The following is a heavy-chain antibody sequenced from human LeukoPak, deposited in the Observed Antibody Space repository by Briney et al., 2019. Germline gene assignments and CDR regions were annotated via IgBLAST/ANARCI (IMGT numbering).Heavy chain of an antibody. Sequence: GGSLRLSCAASGFTVSSNYMSWVRQAPGKGLEWVSVIYSGGSTNYADSVKGRFTISRDNSKNTLYLQMNSLRAEDTAVYYCAKVYGSGYYFTIDYWGQGTLVTVSS. J-gene: IGHJ4*02. CDR1: GFTVSSNY. V-gene: IGHV3-66*01. CDR2: IYSGGST. CDR3: AKVYGSGYYFTIDY. D-gene: IGHD3-22*01.